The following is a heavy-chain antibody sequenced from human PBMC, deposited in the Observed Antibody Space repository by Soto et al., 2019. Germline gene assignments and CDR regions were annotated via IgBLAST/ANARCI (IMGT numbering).Heavy chain of an antibody. CDR2: IYYSGST. CDR3: ARGVITSQNIVGS. Sequence: SETLSLTCAVSGVSISSGGYYWSWIRQHPGKGLEWIGYIYYSGSTYYNPSLKSRVTISVDTSKNQFSLKLSSVTAADTAVYYCARGVITSQNIVGSWGQGTLVTVSS. J-gene: IGHJ5*02. CDR1: GVSISSGGYY. V-gene: IGHV4-31*11. D-gene: IGHD3-16*02.